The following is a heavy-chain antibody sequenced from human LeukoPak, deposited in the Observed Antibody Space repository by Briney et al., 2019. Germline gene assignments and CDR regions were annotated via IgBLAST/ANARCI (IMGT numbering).Heavy chain of an antibody. Sequence: GGSLRLSCAASGFTFSSYAMSWVRQAPGKGLEWVSAVSSSGGSTNYADYVKGQFTISSTNSKNTVYLHMNNLRAEDTAVYYCAKEGRKTGNTYGYEFDSWGQGTLVTVSS. J-gene: IGHJ4*02. V-gene: IGHV3-23*01. CDR1: GFTFSSYA. D-gene: IGHD1-14*01. CDR3: AKEGRKTGNTYGYEFDS. CDR2: VSSSGGST.